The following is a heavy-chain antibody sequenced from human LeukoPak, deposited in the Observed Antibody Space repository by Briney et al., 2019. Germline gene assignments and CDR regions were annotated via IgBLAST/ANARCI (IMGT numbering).Heavy chain of an antibody. J-gene: IGHJ3*02. CDR3: ARAWFSGSSPGAFDI. Sequence: PSETLSLTCAVYGGSFSGYYWSWIRQPPGKGLEWIGEINHSGSTNFNPSLKSRVTISVDTSKNQFSLKLSSVTAADTAVYYCARAWFSGSSPGAFDIWGQGTMVTISS. CDR1: GGSFSGYY. V-gene: IGHV4-34*01. CDR2: INHSGST. D-gene: IGHD3-10*01.